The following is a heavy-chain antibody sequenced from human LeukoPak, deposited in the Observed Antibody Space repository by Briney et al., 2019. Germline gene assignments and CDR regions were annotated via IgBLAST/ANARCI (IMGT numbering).Heavy chain of an antibody. CDR2: ITTRSSYM. Sequence: GRSLRLSCAASGFTFSDYTMNWVRQAPGKGLEWVACITTRSSYMYYADSVKGRLTISRDNAKNSLYLQMNSLRAEDTAVYYCAKDRLTYYYYGMDVWGQGTTVTVSS. V-gene: IGHV3-21*01. D-gene: IGHD2-15*01. CDR3: AKDRLTYYYYGMDV. J-gene: IGHJ6*02. CDR1: GFTFSDYT.